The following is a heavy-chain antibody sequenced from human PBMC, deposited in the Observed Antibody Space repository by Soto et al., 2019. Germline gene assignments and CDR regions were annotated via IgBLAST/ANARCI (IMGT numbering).Heavy chain of an antibody. CDR1: GFTFSSYG. V-gene: IGHV3-30-3*01. D-gene: IGHD3-16*01. CDR2: MSYDGSTK. Sequence: PGGSLRLSCAASGFTFSSYGMYWVRQAPGKWLEWVAIMSYDGSTKYFADSVKGRFTISRDNSQNTLFLQMNSLRAEDTAVYYCARTSFGGLTWRMPPHITLCAYGMDVWGQGXTVTVYS. CDR3: ARTSFGGLTWRMPPHITLCAYGMDV. J-gene: IGHJ6*02.